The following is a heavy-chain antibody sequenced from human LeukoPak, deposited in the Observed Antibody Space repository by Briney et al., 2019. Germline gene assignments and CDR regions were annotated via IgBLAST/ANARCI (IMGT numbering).Heavy chain of an antibody. V-gene: IGHV2-5*01. CDR3: AHQIGGNQQLVTYYLDY. CDR1: GFSLSTSGVG. J-gene: IGHJ4*02. CDR2: LYWNDDK. Sequence: SGPTLVNPTQTLTLTCTFSGFSLSTSGVGVGWIRQPPGKALEWLALLYWNDDKRYSPSLKSRLTITKDTSKKQVVLTMTNMDPVDTATYYCAHQIGGNQQLVTYYLDYWGQGTLVTVST. D-gene: IGHD6-13*01.